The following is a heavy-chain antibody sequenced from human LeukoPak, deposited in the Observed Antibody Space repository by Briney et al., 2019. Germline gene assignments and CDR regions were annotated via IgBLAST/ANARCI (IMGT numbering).Heavy chain of an antibody. V-gene: IGHV3-23*01. CDR3: ARDRAGTTLIRHHDYYYMDV. CDR1: VFTFSSYA. J-gene: IGHJ6*03. D-gene: IGHD1-1*01. Sequence: GGSLRLSCAASVFTFSSYAMSWVRQARGKGLEWVSSFSGNGGVTYYGDSVKGRFTISRDNSKNTPYLQMNSLRGEETAVYYCARDRAGTTLIRHHDYYYMDVWGKGTTVTVSS. CDR2: FSGNGGVT.